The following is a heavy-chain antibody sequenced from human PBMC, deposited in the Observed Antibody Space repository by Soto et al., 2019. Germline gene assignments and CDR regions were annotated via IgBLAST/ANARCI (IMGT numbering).Heavy chain of an antibody. V-gene: IGHV6-1*01. CDR1: GDSVSSNSAA. CDR3: AKGDYANNWFDP. J-gene: IGHJ5*02. CDR2: TYYRSKWYN. D-gene: IGHD4-17*01. Sequence: SQTLSLTCVISGDSVSSNSAAWNWIRQSPSRGLEWLGRTYYRSKWYNDYAVSVKSRITINPDTSKNQFSLQLNSVTPEDTAVYYCAKGDYANNWFDPWGQGTLVTVSS.